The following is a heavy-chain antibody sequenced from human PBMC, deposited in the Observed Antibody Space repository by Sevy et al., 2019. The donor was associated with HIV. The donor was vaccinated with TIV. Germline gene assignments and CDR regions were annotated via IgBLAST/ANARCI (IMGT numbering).Heavy chain of an antibody. J-gene: IGHJ4*02. D-gene: IGHD1-26*01. CDR2: IKQDAGQK. V-gene: IGHV3-7*01. CDR1: GFTFSKYW. Sequence: GGSLRLSCAASGFTFSKYWMGWVRQAPGKGLEWVANIKQDAGQKYYVDSVKGRFTISRDNAKNSLYLQMNSLRAEDTAVYFCARDDGIYYFHHWGQGTLVTVSS. CDR3: ARDDGIYYFHH.